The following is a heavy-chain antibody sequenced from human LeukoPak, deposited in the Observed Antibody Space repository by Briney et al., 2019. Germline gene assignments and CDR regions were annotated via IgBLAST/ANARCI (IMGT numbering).Heavy chain of an antibody. Sequence: SVKVSCKASGYTFTSYYMHWVRQAPGQGLEWMGGIIPLFGTANYAQKFQGRVTITTDESTSTAYMELSSLRSEDTAIYYCTRVFARGGEISGSYYYYWGQGTLVTVSS. J-gene: IGHJ4*02. CDR2: IIPLFGTA. V-gene: IGHV1-69*05. CDR1: GYTFTSYY. CDR3: TRVFARGGEISGSYYYY. D-gene: IGHD1-26*01.